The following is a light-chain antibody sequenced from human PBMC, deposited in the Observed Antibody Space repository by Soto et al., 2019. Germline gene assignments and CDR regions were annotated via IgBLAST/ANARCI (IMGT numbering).Light chain of an antibody. J-gene: IGKJ1*01. CDR3: QQYGSSLWT. V-gene: IGKV3-20*01. CDR1: QSFSSSY. CDR2: VAS. Sequence: EIVLTQSPGPLSLSPGERATLSCRASQSFSSSYLAWYQQKPGQAPRLLIYVASSRATGIPYRFGGSGSGTDFTLTISRLEPEDFAVYYCQQYGSSLWTFGQGTKVEIK.